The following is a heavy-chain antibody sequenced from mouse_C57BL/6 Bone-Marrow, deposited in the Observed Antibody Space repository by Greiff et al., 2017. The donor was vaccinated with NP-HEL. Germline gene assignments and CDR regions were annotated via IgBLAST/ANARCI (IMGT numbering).Heavy chain of an antibody. CDR2: IDPETGGT. CDR3: TSHGSSYEWYFDV. Sequence: QVQLQQSGAELVRPGASVTLSCKASGYTFTDYEMHWVKQTPVHGLEWIGAIDPETGGTAYNQKFKGKAILTADKSSSTAYMELRSLTSEDSAVYYCTSHGSSYEWYFDVWGTGTTVTVSS. CDR1: GYTFTDYE. V-gene: IGHV1-15*01. J-gene: IGHJ1*03. D-gene: IGHD1-1*01.